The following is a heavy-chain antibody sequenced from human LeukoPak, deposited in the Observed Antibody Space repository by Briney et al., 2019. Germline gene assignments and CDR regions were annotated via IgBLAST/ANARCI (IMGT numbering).Heavy chain of an antibody. CDR1: GGSFSDYW. V-gene: IGHV4-34*01. CDR3: ARGGPVRGTINSLIAFDI. Sequence: SETLSLTCAVYGGSFSDYWWTWIRQSPGKGLEWIGEVNHSGRTNYNPSLKSRVSISVDRSKNQFSLQLNSVTPEDTALYYCARGGPVRGTINSLIAFDIWGQGIMVTVSS. CDR2: VNHSGRT. D-gene: IGHD3-10*01. J-gene: IGHJ3*02.